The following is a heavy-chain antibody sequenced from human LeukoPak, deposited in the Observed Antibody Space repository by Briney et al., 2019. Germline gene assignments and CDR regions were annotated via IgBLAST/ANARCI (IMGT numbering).Heavy chain of an antibody. D-gene: IGHD3-16*02. CDR3: ARVSFPDYWGYFDY. V-gene: IGHV4-39*07. Sequence: SETLSLTCSVSGGSISSSNYYWGWIRQPPEKGLEWIGSIFYSGTTYYNPSLKSRVSISVDTSRNQFSLKLSSVTAADTAMYYCARVSFPDYWGYFDYWGQGTLVTVSS. CDR2: IFYSGTT. J-gene: IGHJ4*02. CDR1: GGSISSSNYY.